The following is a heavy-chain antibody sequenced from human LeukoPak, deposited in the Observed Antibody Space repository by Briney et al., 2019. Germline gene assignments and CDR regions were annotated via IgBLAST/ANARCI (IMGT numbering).Heavy chain of an antibody. CDR2: INNDGSGT. D-gene: IGHD6-6*01. CDR1: GFTFSNYW. J-gene: IGHJ3*02. CDR3: ARGPSIAARYDAFDI. V-gene: IGHV3-74*03. Sequence: GGSLRLSCVASGFTFSNYWMHWVRQAPGKGPVWVSRINNDGSGTTYADSVKGRFTISRDNAKNSLYLQVISLRAEDTAVYYCARGPSIAARYDAFDIWGQGTMVTVSS.